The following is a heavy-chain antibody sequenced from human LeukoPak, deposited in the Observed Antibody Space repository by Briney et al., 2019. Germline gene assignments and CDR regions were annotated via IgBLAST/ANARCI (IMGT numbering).Heavy chain of an antibody. Sequence: ASVKVSCKASGYTFTTYAMHWVRQAPGQRLEWMGWINAGNGNTKYSQKFRGRVTITRDTSASTAYMELSSLRSEDTAVYYCARDRYYDSSGGVAFDVWGQGTMVTVSS. CDR3: ARDRYYDSSGGVAFDV. CDR2: INAGNGNT. V-gene: IGHV1-3*01. D-gene: IGHD3-22*01. J-gene: IGHJ3*01. CDR1: GYTFTTYA.